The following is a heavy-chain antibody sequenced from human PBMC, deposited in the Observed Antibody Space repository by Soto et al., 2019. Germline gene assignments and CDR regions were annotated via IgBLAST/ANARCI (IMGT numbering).Heavy chain of an antibody. D-gene: IGHD2-2*01. V-gene: IGHV4-39*01. J-gene: IGHJ3*02. Sequence: QLQLQESGPGLVKPSDTLSLTCTVSAGSISSSSYYWDWIRQPPGKGLEGIGSIYYCGSTYYNPSLKSRVTISVNSYESQFSLELCSVSAADTAVYYCARAIYWRSTSGPQIDAFDIWGQGTMVTFSS. CDR2: IYYCGST. CDR3: ARAIYWRSTSGPQIDAFDI. CDR1: AGSISSSSYY.